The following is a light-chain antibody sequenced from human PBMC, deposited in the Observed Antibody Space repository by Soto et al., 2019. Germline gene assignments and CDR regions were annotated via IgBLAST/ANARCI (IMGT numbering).Light chain of an antibody. CDR1: QSLVYSDGNTY. CDR2: KVS. V-gene: IGKV2-30*01. J-gene: IGKJ1*01. Sequence: DVVMTQSPLSLPVTLGQPASISCRSSQSLVYSDGNTYLSWFQQRPGQSPRRLIYKVSNRDFGVPDRFSGSGSGTDFTLKISRVEDEDVGFYYCIQGTHLWTVGQGTKVEIK. CDR3: IQGTHLWT.